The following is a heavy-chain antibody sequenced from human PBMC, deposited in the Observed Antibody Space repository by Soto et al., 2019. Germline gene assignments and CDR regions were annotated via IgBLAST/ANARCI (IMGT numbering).Heavy chain of an antibody. V-gene: IGHV4-59*01. D-gene: IGHD2-15*01. J-gene: IGHJ6*02. CDR1: GGSISSYY. CDR2: IYYSGST. CDR3: ARDDQRGYCSGGSCREAYYGMDV. Sequence: SETLSLTCTVSGGSISSYYWSWIRQPPGKGLEWIGYIYYSGSTNYNPSLKSRVTISVDTSKNQFSLKLSSVTAADTAVYYCARDDQRGYCSGGSCREAYYGMDVWGQGTTVTVSS.